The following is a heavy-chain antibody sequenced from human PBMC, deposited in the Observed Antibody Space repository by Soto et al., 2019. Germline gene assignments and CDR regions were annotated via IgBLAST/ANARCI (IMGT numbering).Heavy chain of an antibody. CDR3: ARDSPLWFGELFDY. J-gene: IGHJ4*02. CDR1: GYTFTSYA. D-gene: IGHD3-10*01. Sequence: GASVKVSCKASGYTFTSYAMHWVRQAPGQRLEWMGWINAGNGNTKYSQKFQGRVTITRDTSASTAYMELSSLRSEDTAVYYCARDSPLWFGELFDYWGQGTLVTVSS. CDR2: INAGNGNT. V-gene: IGHV1-3*01.